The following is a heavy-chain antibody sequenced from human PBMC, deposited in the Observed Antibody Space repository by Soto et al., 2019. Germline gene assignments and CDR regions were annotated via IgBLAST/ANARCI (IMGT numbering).Heavy chain of an antibody. CDR1: GGSISSYY. Sequence: PSETLSLTCTVSGGSISSYYWSWIRQPPGKGLEWIGYIYYSGSTNYNPSLKSRVTISVDTSKNQFSLKLSSVTAADTAVYYCAKSPSPAVAGTGHNRFDHWGQGTLVTVSS. J-gene: IGHJ5*02. V-gene: IGHV4-59*01. CDR2: IYYSGST. D-gene: IGHD1-1*01. CDR3: AKSPSPAVAGTGHNRFDH.